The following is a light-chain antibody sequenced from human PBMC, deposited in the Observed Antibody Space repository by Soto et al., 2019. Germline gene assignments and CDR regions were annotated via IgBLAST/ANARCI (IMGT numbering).Light chain of an antibody. Sequence: DIQMTQSPSTLSASVGDRVTITCRASQSVRIFLAWYQQKPGKAPKLLIYDASSLQSGVPSRFGGSGSGTGFTLTISSLQPDDFATYYCHEYNNYSWTFGQGTKVEIK. J-gene: IGKJ1*01. CDR2: DAS. CDR3: HEYNNYSWT. V-gene: IGKV1-5*01. CDR1: QSVRIF.